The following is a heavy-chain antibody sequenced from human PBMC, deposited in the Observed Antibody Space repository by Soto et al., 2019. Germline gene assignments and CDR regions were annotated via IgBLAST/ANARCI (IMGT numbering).Heavy chain of an antibody. Sequence: QVQLVQSGAEVKKPGASVKVSCKASGYTFTSYGISWVRQAPGQGLEWMGRISAYNGNTNYAQNLQGRVTMTTDTSTSTAYMELRSLRSDDTAVYYCARALVQYIEVVEGGMGVWGQGNTVTVSS. CDR2: ISAYNGNT. J-gene: IGHJ6*02. D-gene: IGHD2-21*01. V-gene: IGHV1-18*01. CDR1: GYTFTSYG. CDR3: ARALVQYIEVVEGGMGV.